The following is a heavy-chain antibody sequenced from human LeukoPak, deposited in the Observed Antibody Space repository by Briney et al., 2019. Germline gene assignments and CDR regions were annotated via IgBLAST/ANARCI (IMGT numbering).Heavy chain of an antibody. V-gene: IGHV4-59*01. J-gene: IGHJ4*02. CDR3: ARGGGSYAFDY. Sequence: SETLSLTCTVSGGSISSYYWSWIRQPPGKGLEWIGYTYYSGSTNYNPSLKSRVTISVDTSKNQFSLKLSSVTAADTAVYYCARGGGSYAFDYWGQGTLVTVSS. D-gene: IGHD1-26*01. CDR1: GGSISSYY. CDR2: TYYSGST.